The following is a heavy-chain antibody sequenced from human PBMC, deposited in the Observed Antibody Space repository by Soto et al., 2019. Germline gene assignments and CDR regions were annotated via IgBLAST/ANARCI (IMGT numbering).Heavy chain of an antibody. CDR1: GFTFSNHW. V-gene: IGHV3-74*01. J-gene: IGHJ6*02. CDR2: INPDGRST. Sequence: EVQLVESGGGLVQPGGSLRLSCAASGFTFSNHWMHWVRQAPGKGLEWVSRINPDGRSTAYADSVEGRFTIPPANAKHTLYLQMNRCGVEVTSVHYRASAHCVGGPCYFNHGMGGWGAGTTVAVS. CDR3: ASAHCVGGPCYFNHGMGG. D-gene: IGHD2-21*01.